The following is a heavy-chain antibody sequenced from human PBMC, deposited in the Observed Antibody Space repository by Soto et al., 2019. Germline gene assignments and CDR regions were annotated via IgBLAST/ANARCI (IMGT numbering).Heavy chain of an antibody. V-gene: IGHV4-39*01. J-gene: IGHJ4*02. CDR2: IYFSGTA. Sequence: LQLQESGPGLVKPSETLSLTCSVSGGSISNTSYYWGWIRQSPGKGLEWLGNIYFSGTAYYTPSLRSRATMSVDTTNNQFSVQFNSMTAADTGFYYCARGAPGPIPNSYFDFWGQGTLVTVSS. D-gene: IGHD3-16*01. CDR1: GGSISNTSYY. CDR3: ARGAPGPIPNSYFDF.